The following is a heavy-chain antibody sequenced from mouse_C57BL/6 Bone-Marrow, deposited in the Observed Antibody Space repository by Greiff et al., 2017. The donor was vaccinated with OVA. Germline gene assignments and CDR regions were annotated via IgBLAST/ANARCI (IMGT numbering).Heavy chain of an antibody. CDR2: IHPNSGST. J-gene: IGHJ4*01. V-gene: IGHV1-64*01. CDR1: GYTFTSYW. Sequence: QVQLKQPGAELVKPGASVKLSCKASGYTFTSYWMHWVKQRPGQGLEWIGMIHPNSGSTNYNEKFKSKATLTVDKSSSTAYMQLSSLTSEDSAVYYCARAVYEAMDYWGQGTSVTVSS. CDR3: ARAVYEAMDY. D-gene: IGHD1-1*01.